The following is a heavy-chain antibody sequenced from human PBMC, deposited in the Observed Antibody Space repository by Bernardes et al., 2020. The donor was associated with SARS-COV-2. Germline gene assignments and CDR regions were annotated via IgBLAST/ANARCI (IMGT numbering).Heavy chain of an antibody. Sequence: VSLRLSCAASGFTFSSYWMSWVRQAPGKGLEWVANIKQDGSEKYYVDSVKGRFTISRDNAKNSLYLQMNTLRADDTAIYYCAIKRVGQYPFDYWGQGTLVTVSS. CDR3: AIKRVGQYPFDY. V-gene: IGHV3-7*03. CDR1: GFTFSSYW. J-gene: IGHJ4*02. CDR2: IKQDGSEK.